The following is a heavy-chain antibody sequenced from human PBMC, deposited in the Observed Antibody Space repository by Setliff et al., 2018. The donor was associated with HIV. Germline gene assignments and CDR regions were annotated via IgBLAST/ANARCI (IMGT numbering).Heavy chain of an antibody. Sequence: PSETLSLTCTVSGASISSYWWTWLRQPPGKELEYIGSIHHSGSTYYSPSLKSRVTISVDMSRNQFSLRLKYVTPADTAVYFCAKQPGGHSFFDSWGQGTLVTVSS. D-gene: IGHD2-21*01. J-gene: IGHJ4*02. CDR1: GASISSYW. CDR2: IHHSGST. V-gene: IGHV4-59*01. CDR3: AKQPGGHSFFDS.